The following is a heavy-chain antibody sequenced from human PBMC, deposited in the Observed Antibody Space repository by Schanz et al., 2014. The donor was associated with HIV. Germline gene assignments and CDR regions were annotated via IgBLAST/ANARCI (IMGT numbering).Heavy chain of an antibody. V-gene: IGHV3-53*01. CDR1: GFTVSNNH. J-gene: IGHJ4*02. Sequence: QLVESGGGLIQPGGSLRLSCVFSGFTVSNNHLSRERKAQGNGREWVSIIYSAGTTYYTDSVKGRFTISRDNSKNTLYLQMNSLGAEDTAVYYCAKVAIHSSGWLPFDYSGPLSLDTVSS. CDR2: IYSAGTT. D-gene: IGHD6-19*01. CDR3: AKVAIHSSGWLPFDY.